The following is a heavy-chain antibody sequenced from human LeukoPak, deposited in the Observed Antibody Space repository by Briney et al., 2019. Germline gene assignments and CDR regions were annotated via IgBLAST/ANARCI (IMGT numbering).Heavy chain of an antibody. CDR3: AGDLWFGEKGDHAFDI. D-gene: IGHD3-10*01. J-gene: IGHJ3*02. CDR2: IIPIFGSA. Sequence: SVKVSCKASGGTFSSYGISWVRQAPGQGLEWMGGIIPIFGSAYYSQKFQGRVTITADESTSTAYMELSSLRSEDTAVYYCAGDLWFGEKGDHAFDIWGQGTMVTVSS. CDR1: GGTFSSYG. V-gene: IGHV1-69*13.